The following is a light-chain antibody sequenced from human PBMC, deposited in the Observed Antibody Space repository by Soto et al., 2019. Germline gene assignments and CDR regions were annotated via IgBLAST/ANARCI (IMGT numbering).Light chain of an antibody. J-gene: IGLJ2*01. CDR1: SSDVGGYNY. Sequence: QSALTQPASVSGSPGPSITISCTGTSSDVGGYNYVSWYQQHPGKAPKLMIYDVSNRPSGVSNRFSGSKSGNTASLTISRLQSEDEADYYCSSYTTSGSLVFGGGTKVTVL. CDR2: DVS. CDR3: SSYTTSGSLV. V-gene: IGLV2-14*01.